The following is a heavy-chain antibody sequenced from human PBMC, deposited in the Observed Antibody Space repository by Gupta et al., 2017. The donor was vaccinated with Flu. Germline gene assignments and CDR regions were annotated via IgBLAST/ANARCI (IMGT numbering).Heavy chain of an antibody. CDR3: ARDSSSSFDY. J-gene: IGHJ4*02. CDR1: GFTVSRYG. CDR2: IWYDGSNK. V-gene: IGHV3-33*01. Sequence: QMQLVLSGGGVVQPGRSLRLSCAASGFTVSRYGLHWVRQAPGKGLEWVAVIWYDGSNKYDADSVKGRFTISRDNSKNTLYLQMNSLRAEYTAVYYCARDSSSSFDYWGQGTLVTVSS. D-gene: IGHD6-6*01.